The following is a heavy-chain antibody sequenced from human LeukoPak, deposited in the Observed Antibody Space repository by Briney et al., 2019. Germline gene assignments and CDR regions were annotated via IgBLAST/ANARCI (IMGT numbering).Heavy chain of an antibody. CDR3: AKAEGYDILTGLDY. Sequence: GGSLRLSCATAEFTFSSYAMSWVRQAPGKGLDRVSGIGASGGSTYYADSVKGRFTISRDNSKNTLYLQMNSLRTEDTAVYYCAKAEGYDILTGLDYWGQGTLVTVSS. CDR1: EFTFSSYA. CDR2: IGASGGST. V-gene: IGHV3-23*01. J-gene: IGHJ4*02. D-gene: IGHD3-9*01.